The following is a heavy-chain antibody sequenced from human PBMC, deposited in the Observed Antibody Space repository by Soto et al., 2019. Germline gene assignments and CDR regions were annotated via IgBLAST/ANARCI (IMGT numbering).Heavy chain of an antibody. CDR3: AKGSAGEGHIVASTNWFDP. J-gene: IGHJ5*02. V-gene: IGHV3-23*01. CDR2: ISGSGGST. CDR1: GFTFSRYA. Sequence: GGSLRLSCAASGFTFSRYAMSWVRQAPGKGLEWVSAISGSGGSTYYADSVKGRFTISRDNSKNTLYLQMNSLRAEDTAVYYCAKGSAGEGHIVASTNWFDPWGQGTLVTVSS. D-gene: IGHD5-12*01.